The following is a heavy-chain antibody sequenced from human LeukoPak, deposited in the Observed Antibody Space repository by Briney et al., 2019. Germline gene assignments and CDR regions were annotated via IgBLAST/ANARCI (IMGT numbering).Heavy chain of an antibody. CDR3: ARDREHLGGTKTAGKVVYNYYYYMDV. J-gene: IGHJ6*03. V-gene: IGHV4-61*02. CDR1: GGSISSGSYY. CDR2: FFSRGDT. D-gene: IGHD6-13*01. Sequence: SETLSLTCTVSGGSISSGSYYWTWIRQPAGKGLEWVGRFFSRGDTNYNPSLKSRVTISLETSKNQFSLKLSSVTAADTAVYYCARDREHLGGTKTAGKVVYNYYYYMDVWGKGTTVTVSS.